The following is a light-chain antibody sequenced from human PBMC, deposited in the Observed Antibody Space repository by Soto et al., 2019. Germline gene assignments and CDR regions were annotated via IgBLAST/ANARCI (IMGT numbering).Light chain of an antibody. CDR1: QTITT. V-gene: IGKV3-20*01. J-gene: IGKJ5*01. Sequence: EIVLTQSPGTLSLSPGERATLSCRASQTITTLAWYQRKPGQAPRLLIYRVSSRATGVPDRFSGSGSGTDYTLTISRLEPEDFAVYYCQQYNNWPITFGQGTRLEIK. CDR2: RVS. CDR3: QQYNNWPIT.